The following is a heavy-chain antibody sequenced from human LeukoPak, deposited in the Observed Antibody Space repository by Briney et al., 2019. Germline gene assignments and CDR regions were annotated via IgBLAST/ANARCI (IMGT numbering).Heavy chain of an antibody. CDR2: IYYSGST. CDR3: ARENTDHPYYDF. Sequence: SETLSLTCTVSGGSISSSSYYWGWIRQPPGKGLEWIGSIYYSGSTYYNPSLKSRVTISVDTSKNQFSLKLSSVTAADTAVYYCARENTDHPYYDFWGQGTLVTVSS. J-gene: IGHJ4*02. CDR1: GGSISSSSYY. D-gene: IGHD1-14*01. V-gene: IGHV4-39*02.